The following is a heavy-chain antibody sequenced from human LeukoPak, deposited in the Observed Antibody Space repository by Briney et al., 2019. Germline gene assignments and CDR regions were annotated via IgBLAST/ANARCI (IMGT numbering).Heavy chain of an antibody. CDR3: ARSDMVSYYFDY. D-gene: IGHD3-10*01. CDR1: GYSISSGYY. V-gene: IGHV4-38-2*01. Sequence: SETLSLTCAVSGYSISSGYYWGWIQQPPGKGLEWIGSIYHSGSTLYNPSLKSRVTISVDTSKNQFSLKLSSVTAADTAVYYCARSDMVSYYFDYWGQGTLVTVSS. CDR2: IYHSGST. J-gene: IGHJ4*02.